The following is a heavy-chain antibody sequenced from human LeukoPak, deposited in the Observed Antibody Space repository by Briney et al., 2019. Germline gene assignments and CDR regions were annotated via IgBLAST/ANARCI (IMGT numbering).Heavy chain of an antibody. CDR1: GYTFTDYY. V-gene: IGHV1-2*02. Sequence: ASVKVSCKASGYTFTDYYMHWVRQAPGQGLEWMGWINPSSGGTNYAQKFQGRVTMTRDTSISTAYMELSRLRSDDTAVYYCASWMGATFGDAFDIWGQGTMVTVSS. D-gene: IGHD1-26*01. J-gene: IGHJ3*02. CDR2: INPSSGGT. CDR3: ASWMGATFGDAFDI.